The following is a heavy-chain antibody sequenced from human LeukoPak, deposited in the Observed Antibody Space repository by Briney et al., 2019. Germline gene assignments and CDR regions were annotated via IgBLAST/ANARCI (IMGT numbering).Heavy chain of an antibody. V-gene: IGHV4-30-2*01. J-gene: IGHJ5*02. CDR3: ARVVPQLVGFDP. Sequence: SETLSLTCAVSGGSISSGGYFWSWIRQPPGKGLEWIGYIYHSGSTYYNPSLKSRVTISVDRSKNQFSLKLSSVTAADTAVYYCARVVPQLVGFDPWGQGTLVTVSS. CDR1: GGSISSGGYF. D-gene: IGHD6-13*01. CDR2: IYHSGST.